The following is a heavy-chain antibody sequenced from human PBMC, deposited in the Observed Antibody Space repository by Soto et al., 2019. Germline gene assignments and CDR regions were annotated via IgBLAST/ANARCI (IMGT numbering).Heavy chain of an antibody. V-gene: IGHV3-48*02. J-gene: IGHJ4*02. Sequence: EVQLVESGGGLVQPGGSLRLSCAASGFTFSSYSMNWVRQAPGKGLEWVSYISSSSSTIYYADSVKGRFTISRDNAKNSLYLKMNSLRDEDTAGYYCARDTQDDFWSGYYRDYWGQGTLVTVSS. D-gene: IGHD3-3*01. CDR1: GFTFSSYS. CDR3: ARDTQDDFWSGYYRDY. CDR2: ISSSSSTI.